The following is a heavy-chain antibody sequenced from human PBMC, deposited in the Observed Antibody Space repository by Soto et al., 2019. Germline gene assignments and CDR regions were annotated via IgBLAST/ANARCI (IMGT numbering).Heavy chain of an antibody. V-gene: IGHV3-48*01. CDR1: GFTFSSYS. D-gene: IGHD2-2*01. J-gene: IGHJ4*02. CDR3: ARDWVGYCSSTSCYERGGFDY. CDR2: ISSSSSTI. Sequence: GGSLRLSCAASGFTFSSYSMNWVRQAPGKGLEWVSYISSSSSTIYYADSVKGRFTISRDNAKNSLYLKMNDLRAEDTAVYYCARDWVGYCSSTSCYERGGFDYWGQGTLVTVSS.